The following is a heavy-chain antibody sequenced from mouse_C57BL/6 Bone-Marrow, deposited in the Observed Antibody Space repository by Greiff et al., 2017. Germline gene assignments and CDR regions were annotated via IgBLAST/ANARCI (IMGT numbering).Heavy chain of an antibody. Sequence: QVQLQQSGPGLVQPSQSLSITCTVSGFSLTSYGVHWVRQSQGKGLEWLGVLWSGGSTDYNEAFIPRLSISTDNSKSQVFFKMTSLQADDTSIYYCARTGPLYYDYDGSYAMDYWGQGTSVTVSS. D-gene: IGHD2-4*01. V-gene: IGHV2-2*01. CDR2: LWSGGST. CDR1: GFSLTSYG. CDR3: ARTGPLYYDYDGSYAMDY. J-gene: IGHJ4*01.